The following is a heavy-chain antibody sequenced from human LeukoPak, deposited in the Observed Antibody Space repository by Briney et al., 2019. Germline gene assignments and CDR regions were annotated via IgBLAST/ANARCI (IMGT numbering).Heavy chain of an antibody. CDR2: IYYSGST. J-gene: IGHJ4*02. D-gene: IGHD3-10*01. CDR1: GGSISSYY. Sequence: SETLSLTCTVSGGSISSYYWSWIRQPPGKGLEWTGYIYYSGSTNYNPSLKSRVTISVDTSKNQFSLKLSSVTAADTAVYYCARAHYGPYFDYWGQGTLVTVSS. CDR3: ARAHYGPYFDY. V-gene: IGHV4-59*01.